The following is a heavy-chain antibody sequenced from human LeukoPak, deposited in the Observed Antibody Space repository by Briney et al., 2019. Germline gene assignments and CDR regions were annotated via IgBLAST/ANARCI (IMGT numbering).Heavy chain of an antibody. D-gene: IGHD6-13*01. J-gene: IGHJ4*02. V-gene: IGHV1-46*01. Sequence: ASVTVSCTASGYTFTSYYMHWVRQAPGQGLEWMGIINPSGGSTSYAQKFQGRVTMTRDTSTSTVYMELSSLRSEDTAVYYCARDGAAAVSTFDYWGQGTLVTVSS. CDR1: GYTFTSYY. CDR2: INPSGGST. CDR3: ARDGAAAVSTFDY.